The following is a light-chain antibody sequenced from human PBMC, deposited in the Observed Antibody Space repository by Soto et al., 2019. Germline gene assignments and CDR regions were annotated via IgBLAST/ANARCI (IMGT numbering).Light chain of an antibody. CDR2: TGS. V-gene: IGKV1-12*01. Sequence: IKVSKSPSPLSASVGDRVTITCRASQSISSWLAWYQQKPGKAPNLLIYTGSSLQSGVPSRFSGSGSGTDFTLTINSLQPEDFATYYCQQDASFPITFGQGTRLEIK. J-gene: IGKJ5*01. CDR3: QQDASFPIT. CDR1: QSISSW.